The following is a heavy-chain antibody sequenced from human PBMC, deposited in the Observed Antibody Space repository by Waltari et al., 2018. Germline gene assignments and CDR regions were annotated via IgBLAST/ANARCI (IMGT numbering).Heavy chain of an antibody. J-gene: IGHJ5*02. Sequence: QVQLVQSGAEMMKPGASVKVSCKASGYTFTNFGINWVRQAPGQGLEWMGWIIPYHGNADYNQKFQDRVTMTTDTSTKTAYLEVRSLRSGDTAVYYCARGGGPRTIVALTFDLWGQGTLVTVSS. CDR3: ARGGGPRTIVALTFDL. CDR1: GYTFTNFG. D-gene: IGHD5-12*01. CDR2: IIPYHGNA. V-gene: IGHV1-18*01.